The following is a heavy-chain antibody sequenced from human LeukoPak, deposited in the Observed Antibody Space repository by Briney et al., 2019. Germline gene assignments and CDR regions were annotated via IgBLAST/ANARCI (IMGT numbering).Heavy chain of an antibody. CDR2: IKQDGSEK. CDR3: ASGGTSSGYYVASN. J-gene: IGHJ4*02. CDR1: GFTFSSYW. D-gene: IGHD3-22*01. Sequence: GGSLRLSCAASGFTFSSYWMSWVRQAPGKGLEWVANIKQDGSEKYYVDSVKGRFTISRDNAKNSLYLQMNSLRAEDTAVYYCASGGTSSGYYVASNWGQGTLVTVSS. V-gene: IGHV3-7*01.